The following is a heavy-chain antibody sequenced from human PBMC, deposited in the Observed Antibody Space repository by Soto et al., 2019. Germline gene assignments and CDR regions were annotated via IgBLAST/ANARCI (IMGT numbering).Heavy chain of an antibody. CDR3: ASGDPPNLH. V-gene: IGHV1-46*01. CDR2: INPFDGSR. D-gene: IGHD3-10*01. J-gene: IGHJ4*02. Sequence: ASVKVSCKASGYIFTSYYIHWVRQAPGQGREWMGWINPFDGSRMFAQSFQGRVTMTRDTSTSTVYMEVSSLRSEDTAVYYCASGDPPNLHWGQRTRFTVPS. CDR1: GYIFTSYY.